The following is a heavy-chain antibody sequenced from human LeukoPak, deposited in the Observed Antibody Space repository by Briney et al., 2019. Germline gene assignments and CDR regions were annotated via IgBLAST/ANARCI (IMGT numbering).Heavy chain of an antibody. CDR1: GYTFTSYY. CDR3: AREPGIAVAGTGFDYYYGMDV. CDR2: INPSGGST. Sequence: ASVKVSCDASGYTFTSYYMHWVRQAPGQGREWMGIINPSGGSTSYAQKFQGRVTMTRDTSTSTVYMELSSLRSEDTAVYYCAREPGIAVAGTGFDYYYGMDVWGQGTTVTVSS. J-gene: IGHJ6*02. D-gene: IGHD6-19*01. V-gene: IGHV1-46*01.